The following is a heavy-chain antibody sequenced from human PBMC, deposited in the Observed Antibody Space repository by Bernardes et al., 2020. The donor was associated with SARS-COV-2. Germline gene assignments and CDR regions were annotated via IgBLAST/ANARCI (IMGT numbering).Heavy chain of an antibody. CDR3: AKSQGGYANDY. V-gene: IGHV3-23*05. D-gene: IGHD5-18*01. J-gene: IGHJ4*02. Sequence: GGSLRLSCASSELSFRNFAMTWVRQAPGKGLEWVSTISISGLDTYYADSVKGRFIISRDNYNEMLYLEMNSLTAEDTALYYCAKSQGGYANDYWGQGTLVTVSS. CDR2: ISISGLDT. CDR1: ELSFRNFA.